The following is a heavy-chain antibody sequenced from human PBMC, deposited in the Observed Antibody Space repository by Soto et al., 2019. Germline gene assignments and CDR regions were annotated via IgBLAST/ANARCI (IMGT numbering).Heavy chain of an antibody. CDR2: IYHRGTT. D-gene: IGHD6-19*01. Sequence: SETLSQTYAGSGASISSSHWGTCIRQSPGKGLEWIGEIYHRGTTNYNPYLKSRVTISVDMSKNQFSVNLNSVTAADTAVYYCASLAFPDIAVAGNFDYWGQGTLVTVSS. CDR1: GASISSSHW. CDR3: ASLAFPDIAVAGNFDY. J-gene: IGHJ4*02. V-gene: IGHV4-4*02.